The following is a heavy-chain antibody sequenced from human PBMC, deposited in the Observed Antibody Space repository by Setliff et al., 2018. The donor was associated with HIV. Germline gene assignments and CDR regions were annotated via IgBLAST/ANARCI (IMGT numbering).Heavy chain of an antibody. D-gene: IGHD1-26*01. Sequence: SVKVSCKASGGTFSGFALSWVRQAPGQGLEWMGGIIPIFGSANYAPNFQGRVTFTADESTRITYMELSSLRSEDTAVYYCARDLGSGSYIDFWGQGTLVTAPQ. J-gene: IGHJ4*02. V-gene: IGHV1-69*13. CDR2: IIPIFGSA. CDR1: GGTFSGFA. CDR3: ARDLGSGSYIDF.